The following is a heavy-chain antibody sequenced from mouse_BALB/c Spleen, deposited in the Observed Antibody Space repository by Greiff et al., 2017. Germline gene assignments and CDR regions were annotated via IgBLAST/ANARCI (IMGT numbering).Heavy chain of an antibody. J-gene: IGHJ4*01. CDR3: ARQRRYDDDYGYALDY. V-gene: IGHV5-6*01. Sequence: EVHLVESGPGLVKPGGSLKLSCAASGFSFTSYGMSWVRQTPGKSLEWVGTISSGGSYTYYPDSVKGRFTISRDNAKNTLYLQMSSLKSEDTAMYDCARQRRYDDDYGYALDYWGQGTSVTVSA. D-gene: IGHD2-3*01. CDR2: ISSGGSYT. CDR1: GFSFTSYG.